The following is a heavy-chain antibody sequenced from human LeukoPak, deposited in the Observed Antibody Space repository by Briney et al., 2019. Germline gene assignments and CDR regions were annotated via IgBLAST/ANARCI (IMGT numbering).Heavy chain of an antibody. J-gene: IGHJ5*02. CDR3: ARGYSDRNWFDP. Sequence: SQTLSLTCTVSGGSIRSYYWSWIRQPPGKGLEWIGYIYYSGSTNYNPSLKSRVTISVDTSKNQFSLKLSSVTAADTAVYYCARGYSDRNWFDPWGQGTLVTVSS. CDR1: GGSIRSYY. V-gene: IGHV4-59*01. D-gene: IGHD4-17*01. CDR2: IYYSGST.